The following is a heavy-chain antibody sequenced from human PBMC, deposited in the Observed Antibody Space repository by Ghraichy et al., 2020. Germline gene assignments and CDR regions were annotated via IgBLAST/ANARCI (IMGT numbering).Heavy chain of an antibody. CDR2: IYTLGST. D-gene: IGHD5-18*01. J-gene: IGHJ4*02. Sequence: GESLNISCAAYGFTVNSHYMSWVRQAPGKGLEWVSVIYTLGSTYYADSVQGRFTISRDTSKNTLYLQINSLRAEDTAIYYCAMHAGYNYGPFDYWGQGALVTIPS. CDR3: AMHAGYNYGPFDY. V-gene: IGHV3-53*01. CDR1: GFTVNSHY.